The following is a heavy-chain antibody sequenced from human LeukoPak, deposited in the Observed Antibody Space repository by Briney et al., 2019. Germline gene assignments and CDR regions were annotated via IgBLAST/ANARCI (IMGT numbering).Heavy chain of an antibody. D-gene: IGHD3-10*01. CDR1: GYTFTSYG. CDR2: ISAYNGNT. V-gene: IGHV1-18*04. CDR3: ARDVDYYGSGSNWFDP. Sequence: GASVKVSCKASGYTFTSYGISWVRQAPGQGLEWMGWISAYNGNTNYAQKLKGRVTMTTDTSTSTAYMELRSLRSDDTAVYYCARDVDYYGSGSNWFDPWGQGTLVTVSS. J-gene: IGHJ5*02.